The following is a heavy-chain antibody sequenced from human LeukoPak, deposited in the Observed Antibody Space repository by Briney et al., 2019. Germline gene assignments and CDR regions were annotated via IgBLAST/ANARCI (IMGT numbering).Heavy chain of an antibody. Sequence: GGSLRLSCAASGFSFSSYGMHWVRQAPGKGLEGVAVIWYDGSNKYYADSVKGRFTISRDNSKNTLYLQMNSLRTEDTAVYFCARDGAPHGDYRGGFDYWGQGTLVTVSS. CDR2: IWYDGSNK. D-gene: IGHD4-17*01. V-gene: IGHV3-33*01. J-gene: IGHJ4*02. CDR1: GFSFSSYG. CDR3: ARDGAPHGDYRGGFDY.